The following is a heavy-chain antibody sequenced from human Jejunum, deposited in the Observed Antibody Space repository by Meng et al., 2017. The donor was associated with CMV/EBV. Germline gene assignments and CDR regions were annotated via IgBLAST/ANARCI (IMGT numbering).Heavy chain of an antibody. J-gene: IGHJ5*02. D-gene: IGHD3-10*01. CDR2: MSHTGST. CDR3: AKIWFGDLARGWFDP. CDR1: GGSINSYS. V-gene: IGHV4-59*01. Sequence: GHVQGSGPGLVKPSETLSLTCVVSGGSINSYSWSWIRQPPGKGLEWIGYMSHTGSTNYNPSLKSRVTMSVDASKNQFSLNLKSVTAADTAVYYCAKIWFGDLARGWFDPWGQGTLVTVSS.